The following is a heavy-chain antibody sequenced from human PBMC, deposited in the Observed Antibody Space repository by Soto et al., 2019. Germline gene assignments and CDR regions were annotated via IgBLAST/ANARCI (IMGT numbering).Heavy chain of an antibody. CDR3: ARTGYSSGWYKAAFDI. CDR1: GFTFTSSA. J-gene: IGHJ3*02. V-gene: IGHV1-58*01. CDR2: IVVGSGNT. D-gene: IGHD6-19*01. Sequence: SVKVSCKASGFTFTSSAVQWVRQARGQRLEWIGWIVVGSGNTNYAQKFQERVTITRDMSTSTAYMELSSLRSADTAVYYCARTGYSSGWYKAAFDIWGQGTMVTVSS.